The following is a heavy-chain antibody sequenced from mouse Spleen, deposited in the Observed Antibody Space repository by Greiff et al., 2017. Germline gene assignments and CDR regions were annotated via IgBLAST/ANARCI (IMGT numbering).Heavy chain of an antibody. CDR3: ARGGGSSFFAY. CDR2: IYPGDGDT. J-gene: IGHJ3*01. V-gene: IGHV1-82*01. CDR1: GYAFSSSW. Sequence: QVQLQQSGPELVKPGASVKISCKASGYAFSSSWMNWVKQRPGKGLEWIGRIYPGDGDTNYNGKFKGKATLTADKYSSTAYMQLSSLTSEDSAVYFCARGGGSSFFAYWGQGTLVTVSA. D-gene: IGHD1-1*01.